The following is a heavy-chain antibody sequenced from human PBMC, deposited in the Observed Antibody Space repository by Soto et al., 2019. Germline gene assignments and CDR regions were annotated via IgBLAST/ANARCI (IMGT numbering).Heavy chain of an antibody. CDR2: VKQDGSEK. Sequence: GGSLRLSCAASGFTFSSYWMTWVRQAPGKGLEWVANVKQDGSEKYYVDSVEDRFTISRDNAKNSLYLQMNSLRAEDTAVYYCARCCAGWRKLYSYQLLSYSCYGMDVWGQGTMVTVSS. CDR3: ARCCAGWRKLYSYQLLSYSCYGMDV. J-gene: IGHJ6*02. D-gene: IGHD2-2*01. V-gene: IGHV3-7*03. CDR1: GFTFSSYW.